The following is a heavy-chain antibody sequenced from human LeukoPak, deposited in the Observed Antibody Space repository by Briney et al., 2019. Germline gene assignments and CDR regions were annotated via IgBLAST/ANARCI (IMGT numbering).Heavy chain of an antibody. Sequence: PGGSLRLSCAASGFTFSTFAMHWVRQAPGKGLEWVSSISSSSSYIYYADSVKGRFTISRDNAKNSLYLQMNSLRAEDTAVYYCARSRINTYYYDSIGDDAFDIWGQGTMVTVSS. CDR1: GFTFSTFA. D-gene: IGHD3-22*01. V-gene: IGHV3-21*01. CDR2: ISSSSSYI. J-gene: IGHJ3*02. CDR3: ARSRINTYYYDSIGDDAFDI.